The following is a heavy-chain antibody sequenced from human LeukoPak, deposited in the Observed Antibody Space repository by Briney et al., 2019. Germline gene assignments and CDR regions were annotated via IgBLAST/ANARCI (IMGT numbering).Heavy chain of an antibody. CDR3: AKDRGSSGYQVYFDY. CDR1: GFTFSSYA. Sequence: GGSLRLSCAASGFTFSSYAMSWVRQAPGKGLEWVSAISGSGGSTYYADSVKGRFTVSRDNSKNTLFLQMNSLRAEDTAVYYCAKDRGSSGYQVYFDYWGQGTLVTVSS. D-gene: IGHD3-22*01. J-gene: IGHJ4*02. V-gene: IGHV3-23*01. CDR2: ISGSGGST.